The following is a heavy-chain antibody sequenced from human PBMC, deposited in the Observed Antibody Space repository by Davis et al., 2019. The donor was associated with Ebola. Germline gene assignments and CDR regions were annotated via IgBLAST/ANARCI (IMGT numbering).Heavy chain of an antibody. D-gene: IGHD3-22*01. CDR2: INHSGST. CDR3: ARGPMIVVVIASTDDAFDI. CDR1: GGSFSGYY. J-gene: IGHJ3*02. Sequence: SETLSLTCAVYGGSFSGYYWSWIRQPPGKGLEWIGEINHSGSTNYNPSLKSRVTISVDKSKNQFPLKLSSVTAADTAVYYCARGPMIVVVIASTDDAFDIWGQGTMVTVSS. V-gene: IGHV4-34*01.